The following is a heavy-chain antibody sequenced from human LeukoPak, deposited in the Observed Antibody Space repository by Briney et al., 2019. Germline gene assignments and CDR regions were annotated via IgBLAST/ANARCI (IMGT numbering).Heavy chain of an antibody. CDR1: GFTFSSYS. D-gene: IGHD2-2*01. V-gene: IGHV3-21*01. CDR3: ARDVMPPQYQLLSYYYYYYMDV. J-gene: IGHJ6*03. Sequence: GGSLRLSCAASGFTFSSYSMNWVRQAPGKGLEWVSSISSSSSYIYYADSVKGRFTISRDNAKNSLYLQMNSLRAEDTAVYYCARDVMPPQYQLLSYYYYYYMDVWGKGTTVTVSS. CDR2: ISSSSSYI.